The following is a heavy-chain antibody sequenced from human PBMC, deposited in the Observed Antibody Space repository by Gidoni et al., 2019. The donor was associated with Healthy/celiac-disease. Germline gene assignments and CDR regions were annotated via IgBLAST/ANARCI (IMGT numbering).Heavy chain of an antibody. D-gene: IGHD1-26*01. CDR2: INHNGST. Sequence: QVQLHQLRAGLYKPSATLSLPSAVYGGSFSGYYWCWIRQPPWLGLGWIGEINHNGSTYHDPSLKSRVTISVDTSKIQCSLKLSSVTTADTAVYYCERGGRTPHTPFSVYWGQGTLVTVSS. J-gene: IGHJ4*02. V-gene: IGHV4-34*01. CDR1: GGSFSGYY. CDR3: ERGGRTPHTPFSVY.